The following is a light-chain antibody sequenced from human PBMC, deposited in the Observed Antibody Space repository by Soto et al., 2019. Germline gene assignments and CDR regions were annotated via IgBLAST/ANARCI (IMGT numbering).Light chain of an antibody. CDR3: SSYSSSSTPYV. V-gene: IGLV2-14*01. J-gene: IGLJ1*01. Sequence: ALTQPASVSGSPGQSITISCTGTSSDVGGYNYVSWYQQHPGKAPKLMIYDVSNRPSGVSNRFSGSKSGNTASLTISGLQAEDEADYYCSSYSSSSTPYVFGTGTQLTVL. CDR2: DVS. CDR1: SSDVGGYNY.